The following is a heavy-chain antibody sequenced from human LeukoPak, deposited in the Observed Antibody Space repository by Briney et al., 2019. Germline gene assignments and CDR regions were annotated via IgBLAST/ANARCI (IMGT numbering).Heavy chain of an antibody. V-gene: IGHV3-23*01. Sequence: PGGSLRLSCAASGFTFSSYALSCVRQAPGKGLEWVSGISENGGTTFYADSVKGRFTITRDNSKNTLYVQMNSLRGEDTAVYYCVKDYGPKQLVFFDSWGQGTLVTVSS. D-gene: IGHD6-13*01. CDR3: VKDYGPKQLVFFDS. CDR2: ISENGGTT. CDR1: GFTFSSYA. J-gene: IGHJ4*02.